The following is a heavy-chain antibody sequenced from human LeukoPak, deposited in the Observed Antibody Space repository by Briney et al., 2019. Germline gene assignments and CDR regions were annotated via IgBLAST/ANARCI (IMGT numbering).Heavy chain of an antibody. Sequence: ASVKVSCKASGYTFTSYDINWVRQATGQGLEWMGWMNPNSGNTGYAQKFQGRVTITRNTSISTAYMELSSLRSEDTAVYYCARSAYDFWSGWASYYYYYYMDVWGKGTTVTVSS. J-gene: IGHJ6*03. CDR2: MNPNSGNT. CDR3: ARSAYDFWSGWASYYYYYYMDV. V-gene: IGHV1-8*03. D-gene: IGHD3-3*01. CDR1: GYTFTSYD.